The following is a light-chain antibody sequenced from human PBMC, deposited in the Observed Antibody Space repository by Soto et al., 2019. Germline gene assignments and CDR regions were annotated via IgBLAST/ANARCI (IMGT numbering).Light chain of an antibody. J-gene: IGKJ1*01. CDR3: QQYNNWPPWT. Sequence: EVVMRQSPATLSVSPGETATLSCRASQSVSNKLAWYQQRPGQAPRFLIYAADTRATGIPDRFSGSGSGREFTLTISSLQSEDFAVYYCQQYNNWPPWTFGQGTKVEVK. CDR2: AAD. CDR1: QSVSNK. V-gene: IGKV3-15*01.